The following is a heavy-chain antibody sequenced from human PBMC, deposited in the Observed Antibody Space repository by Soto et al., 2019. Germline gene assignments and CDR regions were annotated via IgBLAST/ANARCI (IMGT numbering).Heavy chain of an antibody. V-gene: IGHV4-34*01. J-gene: IGHJ6*02. D-gene: IGHD2-21*02. CDR3: ARADRTLVTSYSLDV. CDR2: INHSGTI. CDR1: GGSFSGYY. Sequence: PSETLSLTCAVYGGSFSGYYWTWIRQPPGKGLEWIGEINHSGTINFNPSLKSRLTISLDTPKKHFSLKLSSVTDADTAAYYCARADRTLVTSYSLDVWGQGTTVTVSS.